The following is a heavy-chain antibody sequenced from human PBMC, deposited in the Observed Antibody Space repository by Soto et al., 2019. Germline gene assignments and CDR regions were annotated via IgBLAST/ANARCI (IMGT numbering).Heavy chain of an antibody. V-gene: IGHV2-5*02. CDR1: GFSLSTSGVG. Sequence: SGPTLVNPTQTLTLTCTFSGFSLSTSGVGVGWIRQPPGKALEWLSLIYWDDDKRYSPSLKSRLTITKNTSKNQVVLTMTNMDPVDTATYYCAHASNRYCSGGSCYSGLVDYWGQGTLVTVSS. CDR3: AHASNRYCSGGSCYSGLVDY. J-gene: IGHJ4*02. CDR2: IYWDDDK. D-gene: IGHD2-15*01.